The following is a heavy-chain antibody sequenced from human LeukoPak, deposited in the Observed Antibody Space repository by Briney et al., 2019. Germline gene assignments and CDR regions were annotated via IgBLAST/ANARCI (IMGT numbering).Heavy chain of an antibody. CDR3: ARLLYYDKKLLMALYYFDY. CDR2: IYYTGNT. CDR1: GGSITSSSYY. J-gene: IGHJ4*02. Sequence: PSETLSLTCTVSGGSITSSSYYWGWVRQPPGKGLEWIGSIYYTGNTYYNPSLRSRVTISVDTSKNHFSLKMYSVTAADTAVYFCARLLYYDKKLLMALYYFDYWGQGTLVTVSS. D-gene: IGHD3-22*01. V-gene: IGHV4-39*02.